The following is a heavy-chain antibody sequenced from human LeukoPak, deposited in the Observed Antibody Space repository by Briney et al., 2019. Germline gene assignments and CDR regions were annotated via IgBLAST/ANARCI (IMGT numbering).Heavy chain of an antibody. CDR2: ISASGGST. J-gene: IGHJ4*02. D-gene: IGHD2-21*02. V-gene: IGHV3-23*01. CDR1: GFTFSSSA. Sequence: GSLRLSCAASGFTFSSSAMSWVRQVPGKGLEWVSGISASGGSTNYADSVRGRFTISRDNSKNTLYVQMNSLRDEDTALYYCAKVVVVTARRGTYYFDYWGQGTLVTVSS. CDR3: AKVVVVTARRGTYYFDY.